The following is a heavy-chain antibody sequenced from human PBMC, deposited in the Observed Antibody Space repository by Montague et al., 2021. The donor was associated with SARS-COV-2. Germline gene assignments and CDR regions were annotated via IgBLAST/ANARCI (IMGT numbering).Heavy chain of an antibody. CDR3: AREYQIDLWQTNWYFGL. J-gene: IGHJ2*01. Sequence: SETLSLTCSVSGGSISGYYWSWIRQPPGKGLEWIGYIYHSGNTKYNPSLKSRVSISVDTSKNQFSLRLSSVTAADTAVYYCAREYQIDLWQTNWYFGLWGRGTLVTVSS. V-gene: IGHV4-59*01. D-gene: IGHD2/OR15-2a*01. CDR1: GGSISGYY. CDR2: IYHSGNT.